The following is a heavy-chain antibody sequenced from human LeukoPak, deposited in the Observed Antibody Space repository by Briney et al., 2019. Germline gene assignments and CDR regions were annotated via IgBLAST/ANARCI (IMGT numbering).Heavy chain of an antibody. V-gene: IGHV3-30*18. Sequence: ERSLRLSCAASGFTFSSYGMHWVRQAPGKGLEWVAVISYDGSNTYYADSVKGRFTISRDNSKNMLYLQMNSLRAEDTAVYYCAKPYYYGSRSYMDYWGQGTLVTVSS. CDR3: AKPYYYGSRSYMDY. CDR2: ISYDGSNT. CDR1: GFTFSSYG. D-gene: IGHD3-10*01. J-gene: IGHJ4*02.